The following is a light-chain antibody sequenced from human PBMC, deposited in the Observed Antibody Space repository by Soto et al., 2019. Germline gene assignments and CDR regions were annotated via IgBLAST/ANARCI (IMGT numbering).Light chain of an antibody. V-gene: IGLV2-14*01. Sequence: QSALTQPASVSGSPGQSITISCTGTSSDVGGYNYVSWYQQHPGKAPKLMIYDVSNRPSGVSNRFCGSKSGNTASLTISGLQAEDEADYYCSSYTSSSRYVFGTGTKLTVL. CDR3: SSYTSSSRYV. CDR1: SSDVGGYNY. J-gene: IGLJ1*01. CDR2: DVS.